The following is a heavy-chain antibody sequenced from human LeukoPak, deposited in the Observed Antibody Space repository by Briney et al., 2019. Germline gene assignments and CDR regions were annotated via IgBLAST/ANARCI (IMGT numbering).Heavy chain of an antibody. D-gene: IGHD6-13*01. CDR3: ARDLGYSSFDY. Sequence: GGSLRLSCAASGFSFSSYWMGWVRQAPWKGLEWVANIKEDESEKNYVDSVKGRISISRDNAKNSLYLQMNSLRAEDTAVYYCARDLGYSSFDYWGQGTLVTVSS. CDR2: IKEDESEK. CDR1: GFSFSSYW. J-gene: IGHJ4*02. V-gene: IGHV3-7*01.